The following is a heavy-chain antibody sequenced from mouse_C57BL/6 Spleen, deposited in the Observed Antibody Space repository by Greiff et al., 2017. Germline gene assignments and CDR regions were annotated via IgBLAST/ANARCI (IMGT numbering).Heavy chain of an antibody. Sequence: EVQLQQSGPELVKPGASVKISCKASGYSFTDYNMNWVKQSNGKSLEWIGVINPNYGTTSYNQKVKGQATLTVDQSSSPAYMQLNGLTSEDSAVYYCARRGSSHWYFDVWCTGTTVTVSS. J-gene: IGHJ1*03. CDR3: ARRGSSHWYFDV. D-gene: IGHD1-1*01. V-gene: IGHV1-39*01. CDR2: INPNYGTT. CDR1: GYSFTDYN.